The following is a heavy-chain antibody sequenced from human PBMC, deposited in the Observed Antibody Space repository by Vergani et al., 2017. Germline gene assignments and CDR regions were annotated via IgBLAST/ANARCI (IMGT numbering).Heavy chain of an antibody. Sequence: QVQLQESGPRLVKPSETLSLTCTVSGGSISSDSYYWGWIRQPPGKGLEWIGTICSGGSTYFHPSRKSRASISVDTSKNQFSLKLKSVAAADTVLYDCARLGWGASPGEDFWGQGTLVTVS. CDR3: ARLGWGASPGEDF. J-gene: IGHJ4*02. D-gene: IGHD1-26*01. CDR2: ICSGGST. V-gene: IGHV4-39*01. CDR1: GGSISSDSYY.